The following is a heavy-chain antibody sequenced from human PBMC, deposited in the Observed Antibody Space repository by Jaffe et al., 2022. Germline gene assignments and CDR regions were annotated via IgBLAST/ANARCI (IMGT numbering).Heavy chain of an antibody. CDR2: IIPIFGTA. CDR3: ARGGVLRYFDWLSNYYYYMDV. CDR1: GGTFSSYA. J-gene: IGHJ6*03. V-gene: IGHV1-69*01. Sequence: QVQLVQSGAEVKKPGSSVKVSCKASGGTFSSYAISWVRQAPGQGLEWMGGIIPIFGTANYAQKFQGRVTITADESTSTAYMELSSLRSEDTAVYYCARGGVLRYFDWLSNYYYYMDVWGKGTTVTVSS. D-gene: IGHD3-9*01.